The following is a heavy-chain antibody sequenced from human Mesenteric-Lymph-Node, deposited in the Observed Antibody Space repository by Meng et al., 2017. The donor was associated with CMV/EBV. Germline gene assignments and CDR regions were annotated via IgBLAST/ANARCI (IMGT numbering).Heavy chain of an antibody. D-gene: IGHD3-10*01. V-gene: IGHV3-23*03. J-gene: IGHJ4*02. CDR1: GFTFSSYA. CDR3: AKDHYYFGSGTYVGPIDY. CDR2: IYSGGDST. Sequence: GESLKISCAASGFTFSSYAMGWVRQAPGKGLEWVSVIYSGGDSTFYADSVKGRFTISRDNSKNTLYLQMSSLRVEDTAVYYCAKDHYYFGSGTYVGPIDYWGQGTRVTVSS.